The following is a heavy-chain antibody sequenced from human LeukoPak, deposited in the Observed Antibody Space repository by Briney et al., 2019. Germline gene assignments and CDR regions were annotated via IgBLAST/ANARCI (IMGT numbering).Heavy chain of an antibody. CDR1: GFTVSGHY. Sequence: GGSLRLSCAVSGFTVSGHYMSWVRQAPGKGLEWVSIIYSGGNTYYADSVKGRFTISSDNSKNTLYLQMNSLRAEDTAVYYSASGSGYYRVAEYFQHWGQGTLVTVSS. J-gene: IGHJ1*01. D-gene: IGHD3-22*01. V-gene: IGHV3-53*01. CDR2: IYSGGNT. CDR3: ASGSGYYRVAEYFQH.